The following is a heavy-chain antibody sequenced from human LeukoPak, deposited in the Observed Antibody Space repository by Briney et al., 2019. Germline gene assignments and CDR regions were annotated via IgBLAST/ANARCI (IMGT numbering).Heavy chain of an antibody. CDR1: DGTFSSYA. CDR3: ARDVEMATIGAYDY. V-gene: IGHV1-69*13. D-gene: IGHD5-24*01. J-gene: IGHJ4*02. Sequence: SVKVSCKASDGTFSSYAISWVRQAPGQGLEWMGGIIPIFGTANYAQKFQGRVTITADESTSTAYMELSSLRSEDTAVYYCARDVEMATIGAYDYWGQGTLVTVSS. CDR2: IIPIFGTA.